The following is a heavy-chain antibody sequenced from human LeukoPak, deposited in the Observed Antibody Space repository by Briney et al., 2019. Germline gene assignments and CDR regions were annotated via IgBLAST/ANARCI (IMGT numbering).Heavy chain of an antibody. CDR2: ISAYNGNT. CDR1: GYTFTSYG. J-gene: IGHJ5*02. V-gene: IGHV1-18*01. CDR3: ARANRAPIWSGYSGWFDP. D-gene: IGHD3-3*01. Sequence: WASVKVSCKASGYTFTSYGISWVRQAPGQGLEWMGWISAYNGNTNYAQKLQGRVTMTTDTSTSTAYMELRSLRSDDTAVYYCARANRAPIWSGYSGWFDPWGQGTLVTVSS.